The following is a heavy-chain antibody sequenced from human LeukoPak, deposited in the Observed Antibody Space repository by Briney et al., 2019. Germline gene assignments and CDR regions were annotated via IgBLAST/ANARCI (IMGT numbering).Heavy chain of an antibody. J-gene: IGHJ4*02. CDR3: ARDYGGSSPFDY. CDR2: FSSSGTII. D-gene: IGHD4-23*01. CDR1: GFIFSNYE. V-gene: IGHV3-48*03. Sequence: PGGSLRLSCTASGFIFSNYEMIWIRQAPGKGLEWVSYFSSSGTIIYYADAVKGRFSISRDNPKNSLYLQMNSLRVDDTAVYYCARDYGGSSPFDYWGQGTLVTVSS.